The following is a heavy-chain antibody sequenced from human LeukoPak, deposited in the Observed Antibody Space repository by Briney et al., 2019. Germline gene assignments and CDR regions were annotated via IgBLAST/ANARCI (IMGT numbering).Heavy chain of an antibody. CDR3: ARAVRGGFDP. J-gene: IGHJ5*02. CDR1: NESFTTYY. Sequence: SETLSLTCTVYNESFTTYYWGWIRQAPGKGLEWIGEVYHSGMIKYNPSLRSRLTLSLEKSKSRFSLRLNSVTAADTAVYYCARAVRGGFDPWGQGILVTVSS. V-gene: IGHV4-34*01. CDR2: VYHSGMI.